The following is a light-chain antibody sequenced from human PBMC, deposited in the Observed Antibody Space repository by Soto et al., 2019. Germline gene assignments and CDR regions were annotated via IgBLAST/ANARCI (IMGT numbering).Light chain of an antibody. CDR2: DVS. Sequence: QSALTQPASVSGFPGQSITISCTGTSSDVGGYNYVSWYQQHPGKAPKLMIYDVSNRPSGVSNRFSGSKSGDTASLTISGLQAEDEADYHCSSYTSSSTVVFGGGTKVTVL. J-gene: IGLJ2*01. V-gene: IGLV2-14*01. CDR1: SSDVGGYNY. CDR3: SSYTSSSTVV.